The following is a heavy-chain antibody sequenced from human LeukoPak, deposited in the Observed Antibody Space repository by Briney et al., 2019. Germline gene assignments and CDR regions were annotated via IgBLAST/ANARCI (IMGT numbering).Heavy chain of an antibody. J-gene: IGHJ5*02. Sequence: GGSLRLSRAATGFSYSSYAMSWVRQAPGKGLEWVSALSGTGRSTYYAGSVWGRFTISRDASKNTLYLQMNSLRAEDTAEYYCARARCDTCGYGSWGQGTLVTVSS. CDR2: LSGTGRST. D-gene: IGHD5-12*01. CDR1: GFSYSSYA. CDR3: ARARCDTCGYGS. V-gene: IGHV3-23*01.